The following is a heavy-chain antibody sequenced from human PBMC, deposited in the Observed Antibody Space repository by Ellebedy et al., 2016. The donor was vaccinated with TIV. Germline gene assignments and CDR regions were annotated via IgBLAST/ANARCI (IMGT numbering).Heavy chain of an antibody. CDR3: AKGPRADKKAVAGDLFDG. J-gene: IGHJ4*02. CDR1: GFTFSNHA. Sequence: GESLKIPCAAPGFTFSNHALTWVRQAPGMGLEWVSGISGSGISTFYADSVKGRFTVSRDNSKNTLYLQMKSLRATDTAVYYCAKGPRADKKAVAGDLFDGWGQGTLVIVSS. V-gene: IGHV3-23*01. CDR2: ISGSGIST. D-gene: IGHD6-19*01.